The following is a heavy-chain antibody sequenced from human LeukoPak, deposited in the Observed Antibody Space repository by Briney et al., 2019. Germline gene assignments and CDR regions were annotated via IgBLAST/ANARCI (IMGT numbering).Heavy chain of an antibody. CDR3: ARDLFTMVRGVINALVY. J-gene: IGHJ4*02. V-gene: IGHV1-2*02. CDR2: INPNSGGT. CDR1: GYTFTGYY. D-gene: IGHD3-10*01. Sequence: GASVKVSCKASGYTFTGYYMPWVRQAPGQGLEWMGWINPNSGGTNYAQKFQGRVTMTRDTSISTAYMELSRLRSDDTAVYYCARDLFTMVRGVINALVYWGQGTLVTVSS.